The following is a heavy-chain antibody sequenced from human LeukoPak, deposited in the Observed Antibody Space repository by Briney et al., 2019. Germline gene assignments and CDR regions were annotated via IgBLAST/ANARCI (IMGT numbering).Heavy chain of an antibody. V-gene: IGHV3-48*01. CDR1: GFTFSSYS. J-gene: IGHJ4*02. Sequence: GGSLRLSCAASGFTFSSYSMNWVRHSPGKGLEWVSYISSSSSTIYYADSVKGRFTISRDNAKNSLYLQMNSLRAEDTAVYYCARPDRGGSYSNFDYWGQGTLVTVSS. CDR3: ARPDRGGSYSNFDY. D-gene: IGHD3-16*01. CDR2: ISSSSSTI.